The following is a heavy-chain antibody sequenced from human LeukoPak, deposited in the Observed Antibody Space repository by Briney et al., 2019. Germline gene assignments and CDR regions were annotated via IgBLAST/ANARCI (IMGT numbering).Heavy chain of an antibody. CDR1: GFTFSSYS. V-gene: IGHV3-23*01. CDR2: ISGSGGST. J-gene: IGHJ4*02. CDR3: AIIYGDYSNLDY. D-gene: IGHD4-17*01. Sequence: PGGSLRLSCAASGFTFSSYSMSWVRQAPGKGLEWVSAISGSGGSTYYADSVKGRFTISRDNSKSTLYLQMNSPRAEDTAVYYCAIIYGDYSNLDYWGQGTLVTVSS.